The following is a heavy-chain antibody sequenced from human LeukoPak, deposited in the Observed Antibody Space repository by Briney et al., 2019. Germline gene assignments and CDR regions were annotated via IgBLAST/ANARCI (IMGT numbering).Heavy chain of an antibody. CDR3: AKDLGYSGYVVFDY. Sequence: GGSLRLSCAASGFTFSSYAMSWVRQAPGKGLEWVSAISGSGGSTYYADSVKGRFTTSRDNSKDTLYLQMNSLRAEDTAVYYCAKDLGYSGYVVFDYWGQGTLVTVSS. CDR1: GFTFSSYA. J-gene: IGHJ4*02. D-gene: IGHD5-12*01. V-gene: IGHV3-23*01. CDR2: ISGSGGST.